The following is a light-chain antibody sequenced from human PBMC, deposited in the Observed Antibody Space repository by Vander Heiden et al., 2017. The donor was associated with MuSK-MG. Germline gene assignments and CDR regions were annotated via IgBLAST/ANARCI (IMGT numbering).Light chain of an antibody. CDR2: AVR. J-gene: IGLJ2*01. Sequence: QSALTQPRSVSGSPGQSVTISCTGTSSEVVGYNYVSWYQQHPGTAPKLMGYAVRDRPSGVPGRFSGSKSGNTASLTISGLQAEDDADYFCCSYAGNSVVFGGGTKLTVL. CDR1: SSEVVGYNY. V-gene: IGLV2-11*01. CDR3: CSYAGNSVV.